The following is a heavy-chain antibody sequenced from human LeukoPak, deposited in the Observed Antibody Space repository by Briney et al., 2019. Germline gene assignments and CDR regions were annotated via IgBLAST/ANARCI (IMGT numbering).Heavy chain of an antibody. Sequence: KPSETLSLTCTVSGGSISSSSHYWGWIRQPPEKGLEWIGSIYYSGSTYYNPSLKSRVTISVDTSKNQFSLKLSSVTAADTAVYYCERQGGYSHPIDSWGQGTLVTVSS. V-gene: IGHV4-39*01. J-gene: IGHJ4*02. D-gene: IGHD2-15*01. CDR3: ERQGGYSHPIDS. CDR2: IYYSGST. CDR1: GGSISSSSHY.